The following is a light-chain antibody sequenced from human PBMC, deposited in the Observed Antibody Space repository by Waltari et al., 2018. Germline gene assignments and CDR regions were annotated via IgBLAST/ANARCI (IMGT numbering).Light chain of an antibody. J-gene: IGKJ5*01. CDR2: DAS. CDR3: QQYDNLPSIT. CDR1: QDISNH. V-gene: IGKV1-33*01. Sequence: DIHKTQFPTSLSPSVGDRGTTPCQASQDISNHLNWYQQKPGNTPKLLIYDASTLETGVPSRFSGSGSGTDFTFTITGLQPEDIATYYCQQYDNLPSITFGQGTRLDIK.